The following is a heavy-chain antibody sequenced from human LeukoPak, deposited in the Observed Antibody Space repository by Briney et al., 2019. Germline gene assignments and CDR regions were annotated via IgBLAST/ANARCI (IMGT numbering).Heavy chain of an antibody. Sequence: GGSLRLSCAASGFTFSIYWMSWVRQVPGKGLEWVANIKQDGSEKYYVDSVKGRFTISRDNAKNSLYLQMNSLRAEDTAVYYCARYWSGGSCWDYWGQGTLVTVSS. CDR1: GFTFSIYW. CDR3: ARYWSGGSCWDY. D-gene: IGHD2-15*01. V-gene: IGHV3-7*01. CDR2: IKQDGSEK. J-gene: IGHJ4*02.